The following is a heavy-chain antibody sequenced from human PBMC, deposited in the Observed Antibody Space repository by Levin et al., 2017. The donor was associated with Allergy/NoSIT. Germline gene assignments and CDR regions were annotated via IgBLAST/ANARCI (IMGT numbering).Heavy chain of an antibody. D-gene: IGHD1-26*01. CDR3: TTGGSYFPGSPEYYFDY. CDR2: IKSKTDGGTT. V-gene: IGHV3-15*01. J-gene: IGHJ4*02. Sequence: GESLKISCAASGFTFSNAWMSWVRQAPGKGLEWVGRIKSKTDGGTTDYAAPVKGRFTISRDDSKNTLYLQMNSLKTEDTAVYYCTTGGSYFPGSPEYYFDYWGQGTLVTVSS. CDR1: GFTFSNAW.